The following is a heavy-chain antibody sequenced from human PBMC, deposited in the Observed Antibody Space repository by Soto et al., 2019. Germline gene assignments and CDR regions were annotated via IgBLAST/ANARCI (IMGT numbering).Heavy chain of an antibody. CDR3: ARGITIFGVVQYSASTPGDY. Sequence: QVQLVESGGGLVKPGGSLRLSCAASGFTFSDYYMSWIRQDPGKGLEWVSYISSSGSTIYYADSGNGRFTISRDNAKNSLYLQMNSLRAEDTAVYYCARGITIFGVVQYSASTPGDYWGQGTLVTVSS. D-gene: IGHD3-3*01. V-gene: IGHV3-11*01. CDR2: ISSSGSTI. CDR1: GFTFSDYY. J-gene: IGHJ4*02.